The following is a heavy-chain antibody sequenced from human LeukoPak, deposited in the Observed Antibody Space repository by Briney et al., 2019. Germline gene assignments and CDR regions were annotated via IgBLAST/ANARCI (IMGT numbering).Heavy chain of an antibody. CDR1: GYTFTSYG. CDR3: ARPPRGCSFAYLY. V-gene: IGHV1-18*01. D-gene: IGHD5-18*01. J-gene: IGHJ4*02. CDR2: SSAYNGNT. Sequence: GASVKVSCRASGYTFTSYGINWVRQAPGQGLEWMGWSSAYNGNTNYAQNFQGRVTMTTDTSTSTAYMELRSLTYDDTAVYYCARPPRGCSFAYLYWGQGTLVTVSS.